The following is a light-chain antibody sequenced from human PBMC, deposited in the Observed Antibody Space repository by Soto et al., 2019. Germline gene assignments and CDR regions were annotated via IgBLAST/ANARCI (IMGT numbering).Light chain of an antibody. V-gene: IGKV4-1*01. Sequence: DIVMTQSPDSLAVSLGERATINCKSSQSVLYSSNNKNYLAWYQQKPGQPPKLLIYWACTRESGVPDRFSGSGSGTDFTLTISSLQAEDVAVYYCQQYYSTLITFGQGTRLEIK. CDR2: WAC. CDR3: QQYYSTLIT. J-gene: IGKJ5*01. CDR1: QSVLYSSNNKNY.